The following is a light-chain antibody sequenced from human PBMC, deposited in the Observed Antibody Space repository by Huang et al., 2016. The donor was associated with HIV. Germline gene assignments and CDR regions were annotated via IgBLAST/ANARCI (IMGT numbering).Light chain of an antibody. J-gene: IGKJ1*01. Sequence: EIVLTPSPGTLSLSPGERTTLSCRASQSVSSGYLAWYQQKPGQAPRLLIDGASTRATGIPGRVSGSGSGTDFTLTISRLQPEDFAVYYCQQYGSSPGTFGQGTKVEVK. V-gene: IGKV3-20*01. CDR2: GAS. CDR3: QQYGSSPGT. CDR1: QSVSSGY.